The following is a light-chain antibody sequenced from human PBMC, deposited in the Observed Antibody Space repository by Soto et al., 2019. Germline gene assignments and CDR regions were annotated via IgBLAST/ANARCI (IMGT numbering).Light chain of an antibody. J-gene: IGKJ1*01. CDR3: QQYNSYSRT. CDR1: QSISTW. V-gene: IGKV1-5*03. CDR2: KAS. Sequence: DIQMTQSPSTLAASVGDRVTITCRASQSISTWLAWYQLKPGKAPKLLIYKASSLESGVPSRFSGSGSGTEITLTIIILQPDDFAIYYCQQYNSYSRTFGQGTKVDIK.